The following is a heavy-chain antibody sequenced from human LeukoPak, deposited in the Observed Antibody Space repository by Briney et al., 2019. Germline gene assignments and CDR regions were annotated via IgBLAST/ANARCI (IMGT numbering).Heavy chain of an antibody. Sequence: SETLSLTCAVYGGSFSGYYWSWIRQPPGKGLEWIGEINHSGSTNYNPSPKSRVTISVDTSKNQFSLKLSSVTAADTAVYYCASKEGGSYGYYYYFDYWGQGTLVTVSS. CDR1: GGSFSGYY. CDR3: ASKEGGSYGYYYYFDY. D-gene: IGHD5-18*01. CDR2: INHSGST. J-gene: IGHJ4*02. V-gene: IGHV4-34*01.